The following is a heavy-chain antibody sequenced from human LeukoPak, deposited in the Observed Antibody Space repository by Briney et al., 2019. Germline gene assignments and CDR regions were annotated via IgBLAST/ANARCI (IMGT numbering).Heavy chain of an antibody. CDR3: DRGDGDSRRWFDP. Sequence: SETLSLTCTVSGGSISSSSYYWGWIRQPPGKGLEWIGSIYHSGSTYYNPSRKSRITISVDKSKNHFSLKLTSVTAAATAEYYCDRGDGDSRRWFDPWGQGTLVTVSS. V-gene: IGHV4-39*02. CDR1: GGSISSSSYY. CDR2: IYHSGST. D-gene: IGHD4-17*01. J-gene: IGHJ5*02.